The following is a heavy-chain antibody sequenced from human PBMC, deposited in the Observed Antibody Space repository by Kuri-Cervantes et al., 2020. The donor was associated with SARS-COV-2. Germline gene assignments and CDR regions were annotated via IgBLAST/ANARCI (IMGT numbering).Heavy chain of an antibody. CDR2: INPNSGGT. J-gene: IGHJ6*03. V-gene: IGHV1-2*02. Sequence: ASVKVSCKASGYTFTGYYMHWVRQAPGQGLEWMGWINPNSGGTNYAQKFQSRVTMTRDTSISTAYMELSRLRSDDTAVYYCARVTRYSSSSASDDYYYYMDVWGKGTTVTVSS. CDR3: ARVTRYSSSSASDDYYYYMDV. CDR1: GYTFTGYY. D-gene: IGHD6-6*01.